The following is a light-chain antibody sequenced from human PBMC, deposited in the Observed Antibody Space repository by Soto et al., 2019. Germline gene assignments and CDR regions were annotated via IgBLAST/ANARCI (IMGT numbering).Light chain of an antibody. CDR2: GAS. CDR1: HSFSSNF. J-gene: IGKJ1*01. V-gene: IGKV3-20*01. Sequence: EIVLTQSPGTLSLSPVERATLSCRASHSFSSNFLAWYQQKPGQAPRLLIYGASSRAPGIPDRFSVSGSGTDFTLTISRLEPGDFAVYYCQQYGDSPRSFGQGTKVDIK. CDR3: QQYGDSPRS.